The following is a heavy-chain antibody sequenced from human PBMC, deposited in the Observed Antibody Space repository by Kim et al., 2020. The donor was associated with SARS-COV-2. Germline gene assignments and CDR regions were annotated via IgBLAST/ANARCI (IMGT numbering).Heavy chain of an antibody. CDR2: IYYSGST. J-gene: IGHJ5*02. D-gene: IGHD3-9*01. Sequence: SETLSLTCTVSGGSISSGGYYWSWIRQHPGKGLEWIGYIYYSGSTYYNPSLKSRVTISVDTSKNQFSLKLSSVTAADTAVYYCASLHYDILTGGPRGWFDPWGQGTLVTVSS. V-gene: IGHV4-31*03. CDR1: GGSISSGGYY. CDR3: ASLHYDILTGGPRGWFDP.